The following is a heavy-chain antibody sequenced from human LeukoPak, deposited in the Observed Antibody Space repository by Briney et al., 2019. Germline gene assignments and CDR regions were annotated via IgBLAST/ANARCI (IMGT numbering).Heavy chain of an antibody. CDR3: ARDWDSSGPYYFDY. J-gene: IGHJ4*02. V-gene: IGHV3-21*01. CDR1: GFTFSSYS. Sequence: GGSLRPSCAASGFTFSSYSMNWVRQAPGKGLEWVSSISSSSSYIYYADSVKGRFTISRDNAKNSLYLQMNSLRAEDTAVYYCARDWDSSGPYYFDYWGQGTLVTVSS. D-gene: IGHD6-19*01. CDR2: ISSSSSYI.